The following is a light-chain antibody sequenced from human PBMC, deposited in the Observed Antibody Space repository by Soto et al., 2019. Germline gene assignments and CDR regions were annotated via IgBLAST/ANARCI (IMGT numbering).Light chain of an antibody. Sequence: SYELTQPPSVSVAPGKTARITCGGNNIGSKSVHWYQQKPGQAPVLVIYYDSDRPSGIPERFSGSNSGNTATLTPSRVEAGDEADYYCQVWDSSSDHVVFGGGTQLTVL. V-gene: IGLV3-21*04. CDR2: YDS. CDR3: QVWDSSSDHVV. CDR1: NIGSKS. J-gene: IGLJ2*01.